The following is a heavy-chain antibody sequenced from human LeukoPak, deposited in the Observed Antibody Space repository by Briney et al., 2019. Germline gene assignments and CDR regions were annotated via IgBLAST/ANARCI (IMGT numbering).Heavy chain of an antibody. Sequence: GGSLRLSCAASGFTFSSYSMNWVRQAPGKGLEWVSYISSSSSTIYYADSVKGRFTISRDNSKNTLYLQMNSLRAEDTAVYYCAKDHYYDSSGLPVAFDIWGQGTMVTVSS. J-gene: IGHJ3*02. D-gene: IGHD3-22*01. V-gene: IGHV3-48*01. CDR3: AKDHYYDSSGLPVAFDI. CDR2: ISSSSSTI. CDR1: GFTFSSYS.